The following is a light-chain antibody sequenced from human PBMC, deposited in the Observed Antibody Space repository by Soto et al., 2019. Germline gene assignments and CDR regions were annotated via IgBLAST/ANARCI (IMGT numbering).Light chain of an antibody. Sequence: EIVLTQSQATLSLSPGERATLSCRAIQSVSSNLAWYQQKPGQAPRLLIYAASTRATGVPTRFSGSRSGAEFTLTINSLQSEDFAVYYCQPYNNWPLTFGGGTKVDNK. V-gene: IGKV3-15*01. J-gene: IGKJ4*01. CDR3: QPYNNWPLT. CDR2: AAS. CDR1: QSVSSN.